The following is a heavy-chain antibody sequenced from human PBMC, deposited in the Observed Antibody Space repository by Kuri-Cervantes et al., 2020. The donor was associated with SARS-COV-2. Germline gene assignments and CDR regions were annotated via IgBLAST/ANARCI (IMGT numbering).Heavy chain of an antibody. Sequence: SVKVSCKASGGTFSSYTISWVRQAPGQGLEWMGGIIPIFGTANYAQKFQGRVTMTRNTSISTAYMELSSLRSEDTAVYYCARGNVGGLDYWGQGTLVTVSS. CDR2: IIPIFGTA. J-gene: IGHJ4*02. V-gene: IGHV1-69*05. D-gene: IGHD3-16*01. CDR3: ARGNVGGLDY. CDR1: GGTFSSYT.